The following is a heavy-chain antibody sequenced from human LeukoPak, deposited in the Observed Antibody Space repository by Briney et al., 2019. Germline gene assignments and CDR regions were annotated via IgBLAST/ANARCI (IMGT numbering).Heavy chain of an antibody. D-gene: IGHD3-3*01. CDR3: AKEYAGITIFGVVTPIDY. J-gene: IGHJ4*02. Sequence: GGSLRLSCVASGFTFSSYWMHWVRQAPRKGLVWVSRINGDGRNINYADSVRGRFTISRDNSKNTLYLQMNSLRAEDTAVYYCAKEYAGITIFGVVTPIDYWGQGTLVTVSS. CDR1: GFTFSSYW. CDR2: INGDGRNI. V-gene: IGHV3-74*01.